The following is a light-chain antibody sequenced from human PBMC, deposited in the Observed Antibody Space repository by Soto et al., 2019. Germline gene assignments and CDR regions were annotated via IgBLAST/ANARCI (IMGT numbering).Light chain of an antibody. V-gene: IGKV1-5*03. CDR3: QQYNSYSPLYT. Sequence: DIQMTQSPSTLSASVGDRVTITCRASQSISSWLAWYQQKPGKAPKLLIYKASSLESGVPSRFSGSGSGTEFPLTISSLQPDDFATYYCQQYNSYSPLYTFGQGTKLEIK. J-gene: IGKJ2*01. CDR1: QSISSW. CDR2: KAS.